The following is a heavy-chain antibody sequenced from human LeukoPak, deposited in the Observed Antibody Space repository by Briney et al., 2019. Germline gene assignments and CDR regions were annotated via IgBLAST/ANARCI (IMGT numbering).Heavy chain of an antibody. V-gene: IGHV4-39*01. J-gene: IGHJ4*02. CDR1: GGSISSSVYY. D-gene: IGHD3-22*01. CDR2: IFYSGNT. Sequence: SETLSLTCTVSGGSISSSVYYWGWVRQPPGKGLEWIGTIFYSGNTYYNPSLKSRVTISVDTSKNQFSLKLSSVTAADTALYYCARRRTYYYDSSANLRAAYFDYWGQGALVTVSS. CDR3: ARRRTYYYDSSANLRAAYFDY.